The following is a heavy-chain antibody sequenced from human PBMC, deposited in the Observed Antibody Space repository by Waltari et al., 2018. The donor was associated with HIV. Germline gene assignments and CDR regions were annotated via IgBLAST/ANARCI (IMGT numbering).Heavy chain of an antibody. J-gene: IGHJ3*02. CDR1: GFTFSSYG. V-gene: IGHV3-74*01. CDR2: IHSDGSST. CDR3: ARGNGHAFDI. Sequence: EVQLVESGGVLVQPGGSLRLSCAASGFTFSSYGMHWVRQAPGKGLVWVSRIHSDGSSTSYADSVKGRFTISRDNAKNTLYLQMNSLRAEDTAVYYCARGNGHAFDIWGQGTMVTVSS. D-gene: IGHD2-8*01.